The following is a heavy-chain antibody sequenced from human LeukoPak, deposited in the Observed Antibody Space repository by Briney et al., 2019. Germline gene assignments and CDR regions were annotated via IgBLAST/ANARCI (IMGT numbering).Heavy chain of an antibody. Sequence: PGGSLRLSCAASGFTFSSYSINWVRQAPGKGLEWVSYFSGTSSTIYYADSVQGRFIISRDNAKNSLYLQMNSLRAEDTAVYYCARVNIVVVPAATNAFDIWGQGTMVTVSS. CDR3: ARVNIVVVPAATNAFDI. CDR1: GFTFSSYS. V-gene: IGHV3-48*01. J-gene: IGHJ3*02. D-gene: IGHD2-2*01. CDR2: FSGTSSTI.